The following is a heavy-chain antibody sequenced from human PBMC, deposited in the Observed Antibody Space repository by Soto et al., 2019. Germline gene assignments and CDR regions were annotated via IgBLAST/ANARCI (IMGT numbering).Heavy chain of an antibody. J-gene: IGHJ5*02. CDR2: IIPIFGTA. D-gene: IGHD5-18*01. CDR1: GGTFSSYA. Sequence: SVKVSCKASGGTFSSYAISWVRQAPGQGLEWMGGIIPIFGTANYAQKFQGRVTITADKSTSTAYMELSSLRSEDTAVYYCARESYSYGPFDPWGQGTLVTVSS. V-gene: IGHV1-69*06. CDR3: ARESYSYGPFDP.